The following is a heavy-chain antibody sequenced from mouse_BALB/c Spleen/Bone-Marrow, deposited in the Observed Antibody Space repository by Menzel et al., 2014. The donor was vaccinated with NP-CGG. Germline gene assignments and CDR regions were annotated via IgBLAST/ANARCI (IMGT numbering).Heavy chain of an antibody. CDR3: ARGLLQYYYAMDY. CDR2: IDPANGNT. V-gene: IGHV14-3*02. J-gene: IGHJ4*01. D-gene: IGHD2-3*01. Sequence: VQLQQPGAELVKPGASVKLSCTASGFNIXDTYMHWVKQRPEQGLEWIGRIDPANGNTKYDPKFQGKATITADTSSNTAYLQLSSLTSGDTAVYYCARGLLQYYYAMDYWGQGTSVTVSS. CDR1: GFNIXDTY.